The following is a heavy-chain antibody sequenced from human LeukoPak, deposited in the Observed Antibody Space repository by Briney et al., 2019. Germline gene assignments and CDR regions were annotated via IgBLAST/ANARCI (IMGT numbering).Heavy chain of an antibody. CDR1: GFTLSSYG. V-gene: IGHV3-33*01. CDR3: ARGSGGYDILTGYYNGPYFDY. D-gene: IGHD3-9*01. Sequence: GGSLRLSCAASGFTLSSYGMHWVRQAPGKGLEWVAVIWYDGSNKYYADSVKGRFTISRDNSKNTLYLQMNSLRAEDTAVYYCARGSGGYDILTGYYNGPYFDYWGQGTLVTVSS. J-gene: IGHJ4*02. CDR2: IWYDGSNK.